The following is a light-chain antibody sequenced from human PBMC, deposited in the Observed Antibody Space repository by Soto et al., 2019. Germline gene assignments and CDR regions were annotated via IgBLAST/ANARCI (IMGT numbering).Light chain of an antibody. CDR2: DAS. Sequence: DIQMTQSPSTLSASVGDRVTITCRASQSISNWLAWYQQKPGKAPKLLIYDASSLESGVPSRFSGSGSGTEFTLTISSLQPDDFATYCCQQYNSYPRTFGQGTKLEIK. V-gene: IGKV1-5*01. J-gene: IGKJ2*02. CDR1: QSISNW. CDR3: QQYNSYPRT.